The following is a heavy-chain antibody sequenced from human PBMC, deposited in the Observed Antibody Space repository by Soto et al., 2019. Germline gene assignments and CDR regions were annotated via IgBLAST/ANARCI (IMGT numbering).Heavy chain of an antibody. V-gene: IGHV3-9*01. D-gene: IGHD2-2*01. CDR2: ISWNSGSI. CDR3: AKSGGYQLLDGARRNNWFDP. J-gene: IGHJ5*02. Sequence: GGSLRLSCAASGFTFDDYAMHWVRQAPGKGLEWVSGISWNSGSIGYADSVKGRFTISRDNAKNSLYLQMNSLRAEDTALYYCAKSGGYQLLDGARRNNWFDPWGQGTLVTVSS. CDR1: GFTFDDYA.